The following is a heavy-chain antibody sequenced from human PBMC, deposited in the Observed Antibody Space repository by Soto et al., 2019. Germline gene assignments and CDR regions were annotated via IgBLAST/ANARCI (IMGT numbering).Heavy chain of an antibody. CDR3: ARLGDDCRLFLEI. CDR2: IYHSGST. CDR1: GGSISSSSYY. Sequence: QLQLQESGPGLVKPSETLSLTCTVSGGSISSSSYYWGWIRQPPGKGLEWIGSIYHSGSTYFNPSLKSRVTLSGDPSKNQFSLRLSYVTAADTAVYYCARLGDDCRLFLEIWGQGTLVSVSS. V-gene: IGHV4-39*01. J-gene: IGHJ1*01. D-gene: IGHD1-26*01.